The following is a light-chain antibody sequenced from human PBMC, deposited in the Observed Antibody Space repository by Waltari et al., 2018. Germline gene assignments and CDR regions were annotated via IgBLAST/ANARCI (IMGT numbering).Light chain of an antibody. CDR2: GQN. CDR1: SLRRFY. Sequence: SSELTQDPAVSVALGQTVRITCPGDSLRRFYASWYQQRPGQAPILVLYGQNNRPSGIPDRFSGSTSGNTASLTITRAQAEDEVDYFCHSRDTTSTRLFGGGTRVTV. CDR3: HSRDTTSTRL. V-gene: IGLV3-19*01. J-gene: IGLJ2*01.